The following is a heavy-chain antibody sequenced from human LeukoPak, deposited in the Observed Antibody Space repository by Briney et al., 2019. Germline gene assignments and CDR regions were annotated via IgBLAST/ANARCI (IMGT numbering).Heavy chain of an antibody. V-gene: IGHV3-33*01. CDR1: GFTFSSYG. CDR2: IWYDGSNK. D-gene: IGHD1-26*01. Sequence: GGSLRLSCAASGFTFSSYGMHWVRQAPGKGLEWVAVIWYDGSNKYYADSVKGRFTISKDNSKNTLYLQMNSLRAEDTAVYYCARGVGAPRYYFDYWGQGTLVTVSS. J-gene: IGHJ4*02. CDR3: ARGVGAPRYYFDY.